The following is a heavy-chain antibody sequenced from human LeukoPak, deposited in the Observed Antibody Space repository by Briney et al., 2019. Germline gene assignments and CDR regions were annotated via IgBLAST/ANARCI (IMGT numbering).Heavy chain of an antibody. D-gene: IGHD3-10*01. Sequence: GGSLRLSCAASGFTFSDYYMSWIRQAPGKGLEWVSYISSSGSIIYYADSVKGRFTISRDNSKNSLYLQLNSLRAEDTGLYYCAKDKVRGGALGYYYYIDVWGKGTTATISS. CDR1: GFTFSDYY. CDR2: ISSSGSII. V-gene: IGHV3-11*01. J-gene: IGHJ6*03. CDR3: AKDKVRGGALGYYYYIDV.